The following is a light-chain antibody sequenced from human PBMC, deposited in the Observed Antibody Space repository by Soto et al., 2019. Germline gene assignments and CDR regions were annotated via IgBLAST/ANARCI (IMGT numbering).Light chain of an antibody. CDR1: QTVDTKY. CDR2: GAS. V-gene: IGKV3-20*01. CDR3: QQYRDWPQT. J-gene: IGKJ1*01. Sequence: EIVLTQSPGTLSLSPGERATLSCRASQTVDTKYLAWYQFKPGQAPRIIIFGASGRATGIPDRISGGGSGTAFTLTISSLRSDDFAVYYCQQYRDWPQTFGQGTKVDIK.